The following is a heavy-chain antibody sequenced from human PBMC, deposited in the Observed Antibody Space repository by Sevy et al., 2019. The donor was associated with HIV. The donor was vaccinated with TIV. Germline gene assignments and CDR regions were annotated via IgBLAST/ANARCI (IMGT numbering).Heavy chain of an antibody. CDR2: IRYDGSNK. CDR3: AKDRKVLLVVYAIPFDAIDI. CDR1: GFTFSNYG. J-gene: IGHJ3*02. Sequence: GGSLRLSCASSGFTFSNYGMHWVRQAPGKGLEWVAFIRYDGSNKYYSDSVKGRFTISRDNSKNRLYLQMNSLRPEDTAVYFCAKDRKVLLVVYAIPFDAIDIWGQGKLVTVSS. V-gene: IGHV3-30*02. D-gene: IGHD2-8*02.